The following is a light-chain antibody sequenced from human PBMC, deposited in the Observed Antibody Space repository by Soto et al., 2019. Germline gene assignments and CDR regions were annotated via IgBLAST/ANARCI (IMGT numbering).Light chain of an antibody. CDR2: DAS. V-gene: IGKV3-11*01. J-gene: IGKJ5*01. Sequence: EIVLTQSPATLSLSPGERATLSCRASQSVSSYLAWYQQKPGQAPRLLIYDASNRATGIPARFSGSGSGTDFTLTIGSLEPEDLAVYYCQQRSNWPPTFGQGTRLEIK. CDR3: QQRSNWPPT. CDR1: QSVSSY.